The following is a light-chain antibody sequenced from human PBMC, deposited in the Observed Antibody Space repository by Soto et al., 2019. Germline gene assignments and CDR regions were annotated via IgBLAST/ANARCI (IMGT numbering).Light chain of an antibody. CDR3: AAWDDSLNGLV. V-gene: IGLV1-44*01. Sequence: QSVLTQPPSASGTPGQRLTISCSGSSSNIGSNSVTWYQQLPGTAPKVLIHSNDQRPSGVPDRFSGSKSGTSASLAISGLLSDDEADYYCAAWDDSLNGLVFGGGTKLTVL. J-gene: IGLJ2*01. CDR1: SSNIGSNS. CDR2: SND.